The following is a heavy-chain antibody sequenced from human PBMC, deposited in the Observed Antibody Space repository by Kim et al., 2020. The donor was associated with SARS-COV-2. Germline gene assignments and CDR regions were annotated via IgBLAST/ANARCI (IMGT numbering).Heavy chain of an antibody. Sequence: GGSLRLSCTASGFTFTTYWMHWVRQAPGKGLVWVSRVNVDMTSNNYADSVEGRFTVSRDNAKNTLYLQMDSLRDEDTAVYYCARSPYSTMLDYWGQGTLV. D-gene: IGHD4-4*01. CDR3: ARSPYSTMLDY. CDR1: GFTFTTYW. J-gene: IGHJ4*02. CDR2: VNVDMTSN. V-gene: IGHV3-74*01.